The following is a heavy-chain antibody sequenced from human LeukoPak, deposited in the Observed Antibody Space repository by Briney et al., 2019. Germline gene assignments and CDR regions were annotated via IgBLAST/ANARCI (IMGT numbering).Heavy chain of an antibody. CDR2: IYYSGST. CDR1: GGSISSGDYY. V-gene: IGHV4-30-4*01. D-gene: IGHD3-10*01. J-gene: IGHJ4*02. Sequence: SETLSLTCTVSGGSISSGDYYWSWIRQPPGKGLEWIGYIYYSGSTYYNPSLKSRVTISVDTSKNQFSLKLSSVTAADTAVYYCARAGPQTYYYGSGSPDFWGQGTLVTVSS. CDR3: ARAGPQTYYYGSGSPDF.